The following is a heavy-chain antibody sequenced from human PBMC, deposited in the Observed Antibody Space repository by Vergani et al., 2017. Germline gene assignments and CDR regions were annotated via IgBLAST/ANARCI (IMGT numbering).Heavy chain of an antibody. D-gene: IGHD2-2*02. CDR1: GGSISSGGYY. CDR3: ARVPSXCSSTSCHKDAFDI. Sequence: QVQLQESGPGLVKPSQTLFLTCTVSGGSISSGGYYWSWIRQHPGKGLEWIGYIYYSGSTYYNPSLKSRVTISVDTSKNQFSLKLSSVTAADTAVYYCARVPSXCSSTSCHKDAFDIWGQGTMVTVSS. V-gene: IGHV4-31*03. J-gene: IGHJ3*02. CDR2: IYYSGST.